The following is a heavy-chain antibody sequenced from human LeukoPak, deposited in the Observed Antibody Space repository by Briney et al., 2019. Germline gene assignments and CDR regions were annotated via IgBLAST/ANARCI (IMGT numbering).Heavy chain of an antibody. V-gene: IGHV4-39*01. D-gene: IGHD3-3*01. Sequence: ETLSLTCTVSGGSISSSSYYWGWIRQPPGKGLKWIGSIYYSGSTYYNPSLKSRVTISVDTSKNQFSLKLSSVTAADTAVYYCATGYLLEWLSSDAFDIWGQGTMVTVSS. CDR1: GGSISSSSYY. J-gene: IGHJ3*02. CDR2: IYYSGST. CDR3: ATGYLLEWLSSDAFDI.